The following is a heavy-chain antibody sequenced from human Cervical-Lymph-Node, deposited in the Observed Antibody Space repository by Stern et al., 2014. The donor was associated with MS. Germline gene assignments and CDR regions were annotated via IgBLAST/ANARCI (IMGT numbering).Heavy chain of an antibody. D-gene: IGHD3-10*02. J-gene: IGHJ6*02. CDR1: GFTFSSYS. Sequence: EVQLVESGGGLVKPGGSLRLSCAASGFTFSSYSMNWVRQAPGKGLEWVSSISSSSSYIYYADSVKGRFTISRDNAKNSLYLQMNSLRAEDTAVYYCARDVRMLFYVRDDYYGMDVWGQGTTVTVSS. CDR3: ARDVRMLFYVRDDYYGMDV. V-gene: IGHV3-21*01. CDR2: ISSSSSYI.